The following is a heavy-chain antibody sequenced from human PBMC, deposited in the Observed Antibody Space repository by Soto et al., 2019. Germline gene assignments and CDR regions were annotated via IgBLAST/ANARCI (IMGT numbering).Heavy chain of an antibody. CDR2: IYYSGAT. CDR3: ARVHRITIFGVVMAPYGMDV. CDR1: GGFIRNYD. D-gene: IGHD3-3*01. Sequence: SETLSLTCTVSGGFIRNYDWSWLRQPPGKGLEWIGNIYYSGATTYNSSLQSRVTLSVDTSKNHFSLSLTSVTAADTAVYYCARVHRITIFGVVMAPYGMDVWGQGTTVTV. J-gene: IGHJ6*02. V-gene: IGHV4-59*08.